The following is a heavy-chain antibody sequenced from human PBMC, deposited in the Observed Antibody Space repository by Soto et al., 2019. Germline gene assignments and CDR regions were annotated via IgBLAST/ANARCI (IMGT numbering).Heavy chain of an antibody. J-gene: IGHJ4*02. V-gene: IGHV1-3*01. CDR3: ASGIWSETSRPYYFDS. CDR1: GFTFTNYA. D-gene: IGHD3-3*01. CDR2: INAGNGDK. Sequence: QVLLVQCGAEVKKPGDSVKISCKASGFTFTNYAIQWVRQAPGQRLEWVGWINAGNGDKRYSQDFQGRVTMSRDTSAMTVYMELSSLTAEDTSVYFCASGIWSETSRPYYFDSWGQGSLVTVSS.